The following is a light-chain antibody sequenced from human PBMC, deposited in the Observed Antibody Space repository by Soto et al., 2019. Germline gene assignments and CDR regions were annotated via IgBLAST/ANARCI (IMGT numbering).Light chain of an antibody. CDR3: QQSYPGPFT. V-gene: IGKV1-39*01. J-gene: IGKJ3*01. CDR1: QSFSNY. Sequence: DIQMTQSPSSLSASVGDRVTITCRASQSFSNYLNWYQQKPWKAPTLLIYAPSTLHSVVPSRFRGSGSGTAFTLTLSSLKPEYSATYHCQQSYPGPFTFGPGTKVEIK. CDR2: APS.